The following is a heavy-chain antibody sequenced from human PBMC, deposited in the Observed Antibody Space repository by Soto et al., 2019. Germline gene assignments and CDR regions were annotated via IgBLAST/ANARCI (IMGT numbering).Heavy chain of an antibody. CDR1: GYTFTSYG. D-gene: IGHD2-21*02. Sequence: QVQLVQSGAEVKKPGASVKVSCKASGYTFTSYGISWVRQAPGQGLEWMGWISAYNGKTNYAQKLQGRVTMTTDTSTSPAYMELRSLGSGDTAVDYCAGGRTDFDYWGQGTLVTVSS. CDR2: ISAYNGKT. J-gene: IGHJ4*02. CDR3: AGGRTDFDY. V-gene: IGHV1-18*01.